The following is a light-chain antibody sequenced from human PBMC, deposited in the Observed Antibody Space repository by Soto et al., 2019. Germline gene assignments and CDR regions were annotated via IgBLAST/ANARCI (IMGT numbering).Light chain of an antibody. CDR1: SSDVGGYNY. CDR3: TSYTTSSTLA. J-gene: IGLJ3*02. Sequence: QSALTQPASVSGSPGQSITISCTGTSSDVGGYNYVSWYQQHPGKVPKLMLYEVSYRPSGVSNRFSGSKSGNTASLTISGLQAEDEADYYCTSYTTSSTLAFGGGTKVTVL. V-gene: IGLV2-14*01. CDR2: EVS.